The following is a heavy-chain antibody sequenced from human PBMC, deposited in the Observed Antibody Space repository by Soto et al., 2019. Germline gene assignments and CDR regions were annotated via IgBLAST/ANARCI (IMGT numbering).Heavy chain of an antibody. CDR2: INSDGSST. D-gene: IGHD2-15*01. CDR3: VRTSLVVAAATREDY. V-gene: IGHV3-74*01. Sequence: EVQLVKSGGGLVQPGGSLRLSCAASGFTFSSYWMHWVRQAPGKGLVWVSRINSDGSSTSYADSVKGRFTISRDNAKNTLYLQMNSRRAEDTGVYYCVRTSLVVAAATREDYWGQGTLVTVSS. CDR1: GFTFSSYW. J-gene: IGHJ4*02.